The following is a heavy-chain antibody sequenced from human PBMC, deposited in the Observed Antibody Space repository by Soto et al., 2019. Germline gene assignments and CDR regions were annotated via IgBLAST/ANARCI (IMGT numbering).Heavy chain of an antibody. Sequence: QVQLVESGGGVVQPGRSLRLSCAASGSAFSGYSMHWVRQAPGKGLEWVAIISYDGTNTYYADSVRGRFTVSRDNSRNTLNRQMNSLRVEDTAVYYCATSSPHFDNWGQGTLVTVSS. J-gene: IGHJ4*02. V-gene: IGHV3-30-3*01. CDR2: ISYDGTNT. CDR3: ATSSPHFDN. CDR1: GSAFSGYS.